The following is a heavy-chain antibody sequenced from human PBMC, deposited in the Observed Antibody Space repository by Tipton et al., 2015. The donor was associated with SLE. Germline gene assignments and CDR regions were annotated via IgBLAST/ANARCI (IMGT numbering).Heavy chain of an antibody. CDR2: ISSSSNTI. CDR1: GFTFSDYY. V-gene: IGHV3-11*04. J-gene: IGHJ4*02. Sequence: SLRLSCAASGFTFSDYYMSWIRQAPGKGLEWVSYISSSSNTIYYADSVKGRFTISRDNGKNSLYLQMNSLRAEDTAVYYCARRITVTGFDYWGQGTLVTVSS. CDR3: ARRITVTGFDY. D-gene: IGHD4-17*01.